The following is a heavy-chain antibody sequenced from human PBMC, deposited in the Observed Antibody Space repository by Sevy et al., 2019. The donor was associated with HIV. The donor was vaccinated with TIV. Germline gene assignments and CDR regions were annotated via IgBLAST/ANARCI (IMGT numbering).Heavy chain of an antibody. CDR1: GFMFRTYD. D-gene: IGHD6-19*01. CDR2: ISYDGTNK. CDR3: AKGGSGYNYFDY. V-gene: IGHV3-30*18. J-gene: IGHJ4*02. Sequence: GGSLRLSCAVSGFMFRTYDMHWVRQAPGKGLEWVAVISYDGTNKFYADSVKGRFNNSRDNPKNTLSLQMNSLRGDDTALYYCAKGGSGYNYFDYWGQGTLVTVSS.